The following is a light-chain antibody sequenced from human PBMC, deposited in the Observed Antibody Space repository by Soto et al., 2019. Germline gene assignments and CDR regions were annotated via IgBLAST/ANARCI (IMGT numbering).Light chain of an antibody. CDR3: QQYDYLIT. CDR2: GAS. J-gene: IGKJ5*01. CDR1: QSVSSSY. Sequence: EIVLTQSPGTLSLSPGERATLSCRASQSVSSSYLAWYHQKPGQAPRLLISGASNRATGIPDRFSGSGSGTDFTLTISRLEPEDFAVYYCQQYDYLITFGQGTRLEIK. V-gene: IGKV3-20*01.